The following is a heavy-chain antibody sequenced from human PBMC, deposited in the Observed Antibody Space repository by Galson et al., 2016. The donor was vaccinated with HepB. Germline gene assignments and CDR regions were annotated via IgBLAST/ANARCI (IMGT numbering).Heavy chain of an antibody. CDR2: ISDDGSSK. CDR1: GFTFRYFS. CDR3: ARGGTGRLAYYYYGMDV. V-gene: IGHV3-30*04. Sequence: SLRLSCAASGFTFRYFSIHWVRQAPGKGLEWVTIISDDGSSKYYADSVKGRFTISRGNSKNTVNLQMNNLRTEDTAVYYCARGGTGRLAYYYYGMDVWGPGTTVTVSS. D-gene: IGHD1-1*01. J-gene: IGHJ6*02.